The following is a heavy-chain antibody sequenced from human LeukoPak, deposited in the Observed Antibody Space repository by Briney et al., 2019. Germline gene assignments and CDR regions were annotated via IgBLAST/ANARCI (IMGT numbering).Heavy chain of an antibody. J-gene: IGHJ5*02. CDR2: IIPIFGTA. CDR1: GGTFSSYA. V-gene: IGHV1-69*05. D-gene: IGHD5-12*01. Sequence: SVKVSCKASGGTFSSYAISWVRQAPGQGLEWMGGIIPIFGTANYAQKFQGRVTITTGESTSTAYMELSSLRSEDTAVYYCARGTVATTASNWFDPWGQGTLVTVSS. CDR3: ARGTVATTASNWFDP.